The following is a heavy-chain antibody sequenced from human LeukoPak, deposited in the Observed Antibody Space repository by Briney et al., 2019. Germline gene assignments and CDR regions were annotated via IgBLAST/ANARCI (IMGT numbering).Heavy chain of an antibody. CDR1: GFIFSNYA. CDR3: AKARAGDITAAFNY. V-gene: IGHV3-23*01. Sequence: GGSLRLSCAASGFIFSNYAMSWVRQAPGKGLEWVSGISASGSNPYYADSVKGRLTISRDNSENTLNLQMNSLRAEDTAVYYCAKARAGDITAAFNYWGQGTLVTVSS. D-gene: IGHD6-13*01. CDR2: ISASGSNP. J-gene: IGHJ4*02.